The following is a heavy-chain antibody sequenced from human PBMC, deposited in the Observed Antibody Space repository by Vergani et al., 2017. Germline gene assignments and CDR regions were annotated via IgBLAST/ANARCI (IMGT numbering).Heavy chain of an antibody. CDR1: GYTFTSYY. D-gene: IGHD5-24*01. Sequence: QVQLVQSGAEVKKPGASLKVSCKASGYTFTSYYMHWVRQAPGQGLEWMGIINPSGGSTSYAQKFQGRVTMTRDTSTSTVYMELSSLRSEDTAVYYCARYSRVEMDGMDVWGQGTTVTVSS. V-gene: IGHV1-46*03. J-gene: IGHJ6*02. CDR3: ARYSRVEMDGMDV. CDR2: INPSGGST.